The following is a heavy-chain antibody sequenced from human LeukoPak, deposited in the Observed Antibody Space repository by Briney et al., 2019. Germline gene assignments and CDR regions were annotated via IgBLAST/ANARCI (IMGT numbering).Heavy chain of an antibody. CDR3: ARGGVGLPTRLFDY. D-gene: IGHD1-26*01. CDR1: EFVFSDYY. Sequence: GGSLRLSCAASEFVFSDYYMSWIRQAPGKGLEWVSYISDSGSTIYYADSVKGRFTISRDNVKNSLYLQMNGLRAEDTAVYYCARGGVGLPTRLFDYWGQGTLVTVSS. V-gene: IGHV3-11*01. J-gene: IGHJ4*02. CDR2: ISDSGSTI.